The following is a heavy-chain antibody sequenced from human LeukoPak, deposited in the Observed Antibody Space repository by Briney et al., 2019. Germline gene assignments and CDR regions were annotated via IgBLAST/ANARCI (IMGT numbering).Heavy chain of an antibody. V-gene: IGHV4-30-2*01. CDR1: GRSISSGGYS. CDR3: ARGDTTMGLYY. CDR2: IYQSEST. J-gene: IGHJ4*02. D-gene: IGHD5-18*01. Sequence: SETLSLTCAVSGRSISSGGYSWNWIRQPPGKGLERIGYIYQSESTYYNPSLKSRVTISVDRSKNQFSLKLSSVTAADTAVYYCARGDTTMGLYYWGQGTLVTVSS.